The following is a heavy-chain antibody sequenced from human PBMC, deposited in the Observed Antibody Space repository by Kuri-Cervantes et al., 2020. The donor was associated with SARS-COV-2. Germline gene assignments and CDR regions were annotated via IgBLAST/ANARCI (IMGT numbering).Heavy chain of an antibody. CDR3: ATIAIVVVFNNWFDP. J-gene: IGHJ5*02. CDR2: ISYDGSNK. CDR1: GFTFSSYA. D-gene: IGHD2-2*01. V-gene: IGHV3-30-3*01. Sequence: GEYLKISCAATGFTFSSYAMHWVRQAPGKGLEWVAVISYDGSNKYYADSVKGRFTISRDNSKNTLYLQMNSLRAEDTAVYYCATIAIVVVFNNWFDPWGQGTLVTVSS.